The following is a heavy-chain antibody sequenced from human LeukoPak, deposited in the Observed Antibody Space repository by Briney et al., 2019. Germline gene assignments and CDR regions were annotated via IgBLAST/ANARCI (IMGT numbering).Heavy chain of an antibody. D-gene: IGHD3-22*01. CDR1: GFTFSDYY. CDR3: ARDYYDSSGYSIDY. J-gene: IGHJ4*02. Sequence: GGSLRLSCAASGFTFSDYYKGWIRQAPGKGLEWLSYISGRSTTIYYSDSVKGRFSISRDNAKNSLYLQMNGLRAEDTAVYYCARDYYDSSGYSIDYWGQGTLVTVSS. V-gene: IGHV3-11*01. CDR2: ISGRSTTI.